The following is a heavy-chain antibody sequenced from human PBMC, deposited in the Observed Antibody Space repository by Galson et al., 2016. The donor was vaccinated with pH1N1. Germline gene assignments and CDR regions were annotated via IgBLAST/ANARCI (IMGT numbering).Heavy chain of an antibody. CDR3: ARQYDFGDYRGDAFDI. CDR2: VNPGGSTI. V-gene: IGHV5-51*03. J-gene: IGHJ3*02. D-gene: IGHD4-17*01. Sequence: QSGAEVKKPGESLKISCKASGSSFTRYWIAWVRQVPGKGLEWVGVVNPGGSTISYSPPFQGQVTISSDKSINTAYLQWISLKASDTATYYCARQYDFGDYRGDAFDIWGQGTMVIVSS. CDR1: GSSFTRYW.